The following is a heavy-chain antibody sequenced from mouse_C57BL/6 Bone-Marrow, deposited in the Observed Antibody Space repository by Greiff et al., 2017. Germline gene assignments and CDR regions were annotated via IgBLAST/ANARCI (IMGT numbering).Heavy chain of an antibody. J-gene: IGHJ2*01. CDR2: IYPRGGHT. Sequence: QVQLKESGAELARPGASVKLSCKASGYTFTSSGISWVKQRTGKGLEWIGEIYPRGGHTYYNEKFKGKATLTEDKSSSTAYSELRSLTSEDSAVYFCARSPLYYYDDYWVQGTTLTVSS. V-gene: IGHV1-81*01. CDR1: GYTFTSSG. D-gene: IGHD1-1*01. CDR3: ARSPLYYYDDY.